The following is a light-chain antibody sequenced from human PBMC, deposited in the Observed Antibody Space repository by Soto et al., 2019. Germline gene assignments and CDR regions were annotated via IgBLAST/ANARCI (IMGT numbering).Light chain of an antibody. J-gene: IGKJ5*01. V-gene: IGKV3D-15*01. Sequence: EIVMTHPPFTLSVSPGERATLSCRASQFVSSNLAWYQQKPGQAPRLLIYGASTRATGIPARFSGSGSGTEFTLTISNLQSEDFAVYFCQQYHNWPPITFGQGTRLEIK. CDR3: QQYHNWPPIT. CDR2: GAS. CDR1: QFVSSN.